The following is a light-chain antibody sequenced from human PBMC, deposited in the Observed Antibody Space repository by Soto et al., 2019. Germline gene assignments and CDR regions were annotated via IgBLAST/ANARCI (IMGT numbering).Light chain of an antibody. V-gene: IGLV2-8*01. Sequence: QSALTQPPSASGSPGQSVTISCTGTSSDVGGYNYVSWYQQHPGKAPKLMISEVSKRPSGVPDRFSGSKSGNTASLTVSGLQAEDEADYYCSSVAGNNNLVLGGGTKLTVL. CDR2: EVS. CDR3: SSVAGNNNLV. CDR1: SSDVGGYNY. J-gene: IGLJ2*01.